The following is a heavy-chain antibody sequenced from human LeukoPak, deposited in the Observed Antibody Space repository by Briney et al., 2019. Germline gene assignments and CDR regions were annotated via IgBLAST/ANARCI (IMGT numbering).Heavy chain of an antibody. D-gene: IGHD2-15*01. J-gene: IGHJ4*02. CDR1: GYTFTNYD. CDR2: MNPNSGNT. Sequence: ASVKVSCKASGYTFTNYDINWVRQATGQGLEWMGWMNPNSGNTGYAQKFQGRVTMTRNTSISTAYMELSSLRSEDTAVYYCASRKARYCSGGSCYYFDYWGQGTLVTVSS. V-gene: IGHV1-8*01. CDR3: ASRKARYCSGGSCYYFDY.